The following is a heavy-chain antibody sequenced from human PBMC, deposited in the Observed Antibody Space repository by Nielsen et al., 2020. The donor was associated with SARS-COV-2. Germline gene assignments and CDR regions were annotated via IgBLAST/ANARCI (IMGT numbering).Heavy chain of an antibody. J-gene: IGHJ3*02. D-gene: IGHD6-13*01. Sequence: VRQAPGKGLKWVAVISYDGSNKYYADSVKGRFTISRDNSKNTIYLQMNSLRTDDTAVYYCARDYSSRAFDIWGQGTMVTVSS. CDR2: ISYDGSNK. CDR3: ARDYSSRAFDI. V-gene: IGHV3-30*03.